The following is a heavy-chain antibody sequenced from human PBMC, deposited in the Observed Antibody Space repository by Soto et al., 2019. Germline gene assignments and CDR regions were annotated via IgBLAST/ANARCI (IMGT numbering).Heavy chain of an antibody. J-gene: IGHJ5*02. D-gene: IGHD6-13*01. Sequence: SETLSLTFSVSGDSISSGYWTWIRQPPGRGLEWIGFMYFGGSFNYNPPLESRVTFSVDTSKNQFSLKLSSVTAADTAVYYCARQIIAAAAPNWFDPWGQGTLVTVSS. V-gene: IGHV4-59*08. CDR1: GDSISSGY. CDR3: ARQIIAAAAPNWFDP. CDR2: MYFGGSF.